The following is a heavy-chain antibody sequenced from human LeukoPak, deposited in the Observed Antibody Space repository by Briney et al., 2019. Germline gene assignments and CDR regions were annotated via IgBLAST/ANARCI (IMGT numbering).Heavy chain of an antibody. V-gene: IGHV4-39*07. D-gene: IGHD3-16*01. CDR1: GGSISSSSYY. J-gene: IGHJ4*02. CDR2: IYYSGST. Sequence: SETLSLTCTVSGGSISSSSYYWGWIRQPPGKGLEWIGSIYYSGSTYYNPSLKSRVTTPVNTAKKQFSLNLNSVTAADTAVYYCTRGAGWLIDYWGQGILVTVSS. CDR3: TRGAGWLIDY.